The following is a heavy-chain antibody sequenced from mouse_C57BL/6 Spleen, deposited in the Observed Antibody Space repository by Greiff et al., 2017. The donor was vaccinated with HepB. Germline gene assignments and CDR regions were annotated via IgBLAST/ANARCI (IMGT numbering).Heavy chain of an antibody. D-gene: IGHD1-1*01. Sequence: EVQVVESGGGLVKPGGSLKLSCAASGFTFSSYAMSWVRQTPEKRLEWVATISDGGSYTYYPDNVKGRFTISRDNAKNNLYLQMSHLKSEDTAMYYCARGEITTVVADWYFDVWGTGTTVTVSS. CDR1: GFTFSSYA. V-gene: IGHV5-4*01. J-gene: IGHJ1*03. CDR3: ARGEITTVVADWYFDV. CDR2: ISDGGSYT.